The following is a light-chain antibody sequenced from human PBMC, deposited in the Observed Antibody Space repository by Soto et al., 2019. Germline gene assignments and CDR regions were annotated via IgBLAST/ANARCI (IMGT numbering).Light chain of an antibody. V-gene: IGLV2-14*01. CDR2: EVS. Sequence: QSALTQPASVSGSPGQSITISCTGTSSDVGGYNYVSWYQQHPGKAPKLMIYEVSNRPSGVSNRFSGSKSGNTASLTISGLQAEDEADYYCSSYTSSSTVVFGGATKLTV. CDR1: SSDVGGYNY. J-gene: IGLJ2*01. CDR3: SSYTSSSTVV.